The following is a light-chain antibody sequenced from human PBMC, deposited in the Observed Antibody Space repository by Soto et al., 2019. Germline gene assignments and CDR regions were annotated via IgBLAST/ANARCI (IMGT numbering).Light chain of an antibody. V-gene: IGKV1-9*01. CDR3: QQLDTYPIT. J-gene: IGKJ5*01. Sequence: DIQLTQSPSFPSASVGDRVTITCRASQGISSYLAWYQQKPGKAPELLIYAASTLQSGVPSRFSGSGSGTEFTLTISSLQPEDFATYFCQQLDTYPITFGQGTRLEIK. CDR2: AAS. CDR1: QGISSY.